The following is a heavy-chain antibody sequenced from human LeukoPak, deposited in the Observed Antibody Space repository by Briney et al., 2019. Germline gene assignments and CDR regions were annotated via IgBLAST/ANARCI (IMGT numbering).Heavy chain of an antibody. J-gene: IGHJ4*02. CDR1: GGTFSSYA. V-gene: IGHV1-69*13. CDR2: IIPIFGTA. D-gene: IGHD2-15*01. Sequence: SVKVSCKASGGTFSSYAISWVRQAPGQGLEWMGGIIPIFGTANYAQKFQGRVTITADESTSTAYMELSSLRSEDTAVYYCARGEYCSGGSCYYYFDYWGQGTLVTVSS. CDR3: ARGEYCSGGSCYYYFDY.